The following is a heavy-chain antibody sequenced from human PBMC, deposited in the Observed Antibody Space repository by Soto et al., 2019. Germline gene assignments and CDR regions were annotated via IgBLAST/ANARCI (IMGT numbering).Heavy chain of an antibody. D-gene: IGHD6-13*01. Sequence: QVQLVQSGAEVKKPGSSVKVSCKASGGTFSSYAISWVRQAPGQGLEWMGGIIPIFGTANYAQKFQGRVTITADESTSTAYMELSSLRSEDTAVYYCAREMFPRYSCSWYEGGFDYWGQGTLVTVSS. CDR1: GGTFSSYA. J-gene: IGHJ4*02. CDR2: IIPIFGTA. CDR3: AREMFPRYSCSWYEGGFDY. V-gene: IGHV1-69*01.